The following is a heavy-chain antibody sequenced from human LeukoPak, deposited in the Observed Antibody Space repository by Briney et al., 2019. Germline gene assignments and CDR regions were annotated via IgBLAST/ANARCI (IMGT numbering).Heavy chain of an antibody. CDR3: AKRGGDTYYYGSGSYYRYFDY. D-gene: IGHD3-10*01. CDR1: GFTFSSYG. J-gene: IGHJ4*02. CDR2: IRYDGSNK. Sequence: GGPLRLSCAASGFTFSSYGMHWVRQAPGKGLEWVAFIRYDGSNKFYADSVKGRFTISRDNSKNTLYLQMNSLRAEDTAVYYCAKRGGDTYYYGSGSYYRYFDYWGQGTLVTVSS. V-gene: IGHV3-30*02.